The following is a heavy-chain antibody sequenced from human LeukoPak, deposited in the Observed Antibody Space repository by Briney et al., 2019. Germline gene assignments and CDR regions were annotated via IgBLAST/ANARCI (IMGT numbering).Heavy chain of an antibody. Sequence: SVKVSCKASGGTFSSYVINWVRQAPGQGLEWMGGIIPIFGTGNYAQKFQGRVTITADKSTSTAYMELSSLRSEDTAVYYCASRPISGGGYDMNYYYHYMDVWGKGSTVTVSS. CDR3: ASRPISGGGYDMNYYYHYMDV. CDR2: IIPIFGTG. V-gene: IGHV1-69*06. CDR1: GGTFSSYV. J-gene: IGHJ6*03. D-gene: IGHD5-12*01.